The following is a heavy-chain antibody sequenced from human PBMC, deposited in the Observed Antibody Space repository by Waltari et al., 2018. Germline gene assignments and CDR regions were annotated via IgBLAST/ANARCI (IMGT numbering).Heavy chain of an antibody. J-gene: IGHJ3*02. V-gene: IGHV4-4*07. CDR2: IYTSGST. CDR3: ARARSSWYRTPDAFDI. D-gene: IGHD6-13*01. Sequence: QVQLQESGPGLVKPSETLFLTCTVSGGSISSCYWSWIRQPAGKGLEWIGRIYTSGSTNYNPSLKSRVTMSVDTSKNQFSLKLSSVTAADTAVYYCARARSSWYRTPDAFDIWGQGTMVTVSS. CDR1: GGSISSCY.